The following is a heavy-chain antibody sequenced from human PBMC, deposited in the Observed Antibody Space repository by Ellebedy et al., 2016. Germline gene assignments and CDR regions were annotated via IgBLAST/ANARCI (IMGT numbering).Heavy chain of an antibody. Sequence: SETLSLXXTVSGGSLNSGVSYWGWIRQPPGKGLEWIGSIYSGGYTFYNPSLRSRVTISLDTSKNQFSLKLTSVAAADTAVYYCARDVSLYSSSPSFDFWGRGTLVTVSS. D-gene: IGHD6-6*01. CDR3: ARDVSLYSSSPSFDF. V-gene: IGHV4-39*07. CDR2: IYSGGYT. CDR1: GGSLNSGVSY. J-gene: IGHJ4*02.